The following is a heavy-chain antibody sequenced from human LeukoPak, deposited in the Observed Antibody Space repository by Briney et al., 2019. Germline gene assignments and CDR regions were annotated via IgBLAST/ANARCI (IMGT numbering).Heavy chain of an antibody. V-gene: IGHV4-59*01. Sequence: SETLSLTCTVSGGSISSYYWSWIRQPPGKGLEWIGYIYYSGSTNYNPSLKSRVTISVDTSKNQFSLKLSSVTAADTAVYYCARVAETGTFFGYWGQGTLVTVSS. CDR2: IYYSGST. CDR1: GGSISSYY. D-gene: IGHD1-1*01. CDR3: ARVAETGTFFGY. J-gene: IGHJ4*02.